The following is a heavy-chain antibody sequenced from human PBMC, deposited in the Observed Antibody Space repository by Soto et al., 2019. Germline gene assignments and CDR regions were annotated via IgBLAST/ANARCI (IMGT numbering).Heavy chain of an antibody. D-gene: IGHD6-13*01. J-gene: IGHJ4*02. CDR2: ISYDASNK. V-gene: IGHV3-30-3*01. CDR3: ARWVYAFDY. Sequence: PWGSLRLSCAASGFTFSTYAMNWFRQAPGKGLEWVAAISYDASNKYYAGSVKGRFTISRDNYKNTLYLQMNSLRTEDTAMYYCARWVYAFDYWGQGTLVTVSS. CDR1: GFTFSTYA.